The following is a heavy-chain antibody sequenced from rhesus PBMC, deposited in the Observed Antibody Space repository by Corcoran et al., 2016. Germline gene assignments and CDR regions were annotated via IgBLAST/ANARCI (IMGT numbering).Heavy chain of an antibody. D-gene: IGHD2-21*01. J-gene: IGHJ4*01. V-gene: IGHV1-111*02. CDR1: GYTFTDYY. CDR2: VDPEDGEA. CDR3: ATYCTGSGCYFDY. Sequence: EVQLVQSGAEVKKPGASVKISCKASGYTFTDYYLHWVRKAPGKGLEWMARVDPEDGEAKHAQNIQDRVTITAYTSTDTAYMELSSLRSEDTAVYYCATYCTGSGCYFDYWGQGVLVTVSS.